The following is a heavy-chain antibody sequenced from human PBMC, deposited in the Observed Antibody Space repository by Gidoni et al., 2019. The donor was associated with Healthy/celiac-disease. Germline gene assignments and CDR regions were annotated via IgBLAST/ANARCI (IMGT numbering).Heavy chain of an antibody. J-gene: IGHJ2*01. Sequence: EVQLVESGGGLVQPGGSLRLSCAASGFTVSSNYMSWVRQAPGKGLEWVSVIYSGGSTYNADSVRGRFAISRDSSKNTLYLQMNSLRAEDTAVYYCARDSGDWHWYFDLWGRGTLVTVSS. CDR2: IYSGGST. CDR1: GFTVSSNY. D-gene: IGHD6-19*01. V-gene: IGHV3-66*02. CDR3: ARDSGDWHWYFDL.